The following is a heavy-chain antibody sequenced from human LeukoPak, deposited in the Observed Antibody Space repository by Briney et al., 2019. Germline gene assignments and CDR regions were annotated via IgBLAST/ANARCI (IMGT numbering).Heavy chain of an antibody. CDR1: GYTFTSYG. Sequence: ASVKVSCKASGYTFTSYGISWVRQAPGQGLEWMGWISAYNGNTNYAQKLQGRVTMTTDTSTSTAYMELRSLRSDDTAVYYCARGISSSWYVDYYGMDVWGQETTVTVSS. V-gene: IGHV1-18*01. D-gene: IGHD6-13*01. CDR2: ISAYNGNT. J-gene: IGHJ6*02. CDR3: ARGISSSWYVDYYGMDV.